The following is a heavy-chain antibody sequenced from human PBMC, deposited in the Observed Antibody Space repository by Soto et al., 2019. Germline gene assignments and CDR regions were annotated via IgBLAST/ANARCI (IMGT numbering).Heavy chain of an antibody. Sequence: SETLSLTCTVSGGSINDGSYHWSWLRQHPGKGLEFIGYIFYTGSKYHNPSLETRVTMSADTSNNEVSLRLHSLTAADTAVYYCARLDYGVSAVDLWGRGTLVTVSS. J-gene: IGHJ5*02. CDR1: GGSINDGSYH. CDR2: IFYTGSK. D-gene: IGHD4-17*01. V-gene: IGHV4-31*03. CDR3: ARLDYGVSAVDL.